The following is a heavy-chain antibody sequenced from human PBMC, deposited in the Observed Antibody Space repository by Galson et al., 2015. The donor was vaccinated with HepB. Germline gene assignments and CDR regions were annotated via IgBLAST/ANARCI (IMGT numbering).Heavy chain of an antibody. CDR1: GGTFSSYA. CDR3: ARDSSSFPNWFDP. V-gene: IGHV1-69*13. Sequence: SVKVSCKASGGTFSSYAISWVRQAPGQGLEWMGGIIPIFGTANYAQKFQGRVTITADESTSTAYMELSSLRSEDTAVYYCARDSSSFPNWFDPWGQGTLVTVSS. J-gene: IGHJ5*02. CDR2: IIPIFGTA. D-gene: IGHD6-6*01.